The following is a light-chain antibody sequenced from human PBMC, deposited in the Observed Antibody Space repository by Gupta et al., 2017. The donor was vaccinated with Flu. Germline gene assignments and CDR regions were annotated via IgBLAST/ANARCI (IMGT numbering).Light chain of an antibody. V-gene: IGLV1-51*01. CDR1: SSNIGKNY. Sequence: QSVLSQPPSVSAAPGQRVTISFSGSSSNIGKNYVSWYQQFPGTAPKLLIYDNDNRPSGIPDRFSGSKSGTSATLDITGLQAGDEADYHCGTWDSTLSAVVFGGGTKLTVL. CDR3: GTWDSTLSAVV. J-gene: IGLJ2*01. CDR2: DND.